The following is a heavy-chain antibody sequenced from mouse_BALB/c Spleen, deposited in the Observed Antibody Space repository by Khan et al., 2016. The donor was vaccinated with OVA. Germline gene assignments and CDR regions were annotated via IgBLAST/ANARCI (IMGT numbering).Heavy chain of an antibody. CDR2: INPHIGKN. D-gene: IGHD1-1*01. V-gene: IGHV1-20*02. Sequence: EVQLQQSGPELVKPGASVKISCKASGYSFTGYFMNWVMQSHGKSLEWIGRINPHIGKNFYNQKFRDKASLTVDESSSTAHMELRSLASEDSAVYYCARTYGSDFDYWGQGTTLTVSS. CDR1: GYSFTGYF. CDR3: ARTYGSDFDY. J-gene: IGHJ2*01.